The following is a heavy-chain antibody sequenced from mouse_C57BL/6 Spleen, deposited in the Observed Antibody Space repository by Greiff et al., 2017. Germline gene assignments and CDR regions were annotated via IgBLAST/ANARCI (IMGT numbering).Heavy chain of an antibody. CDR3: ARGDYCGPRLAY. CDR1: GYTFTDYN. CDR2: INPNNGGT. D-gene: IGHD1-2*01. J-gene: IGHJ3*01. Sequence: VQLQQSGPELVKPGASVKLSCKASGYTFTDYNMHWVKQSHGKSLEWIGYINPNNGGTSYNQKFKGKATLTVNKSSSTAYMELRSLTSEESAVYYCARGDYCGPRLAYWGQGTLVTVSA. V-gene: IGHV1-22*01.